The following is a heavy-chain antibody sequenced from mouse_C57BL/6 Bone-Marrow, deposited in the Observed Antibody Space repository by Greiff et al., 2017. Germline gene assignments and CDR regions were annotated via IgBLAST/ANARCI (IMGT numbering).Heavy chain of an antibody. D-gene: IGHD1-1*01. CDR3: ASYYYGSSPYYYAMDY. V-gene: IGHV1-81*01. CDR2: IYPRSGNT. J-gene: IGHJ4*01. Sequence: QVQLQQSGAELARPGASVKLSCKASGYTFTSYGISWVKQRTGQGLEWIGEIYPRSGNTYYNEKFKGKATLTADKSSSTAYMELRSLTSEDSAVYFCASYYYGSSPYYYAMDYWGQGTSVTVSS. CDR1: GYTFTSYG.